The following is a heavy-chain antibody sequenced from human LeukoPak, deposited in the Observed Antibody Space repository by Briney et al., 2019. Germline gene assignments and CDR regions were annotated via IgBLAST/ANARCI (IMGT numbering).Heavy chain of an antibody. CDR2: INPSSGGT. V-gene: IGHV1-2*02. CDR1: GYTFTGYY. J-gene: IGHJ4*02. Sequence: ASVKVSCKASGYTFTGYYMHWVRQAPGQGLEWMGWINPSSGGTNYAQKFQGRVTMTRDTSISTAYMELSRLRSDDTAVYYCARDVEGIRGLDYWGQGTLVTVSS. CDR3: ARDVEGIRGLDY. D-gene: IGHD2-21*01.